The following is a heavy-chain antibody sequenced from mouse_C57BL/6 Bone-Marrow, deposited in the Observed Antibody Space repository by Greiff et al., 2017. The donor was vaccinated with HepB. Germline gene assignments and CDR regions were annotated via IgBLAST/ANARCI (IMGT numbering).Heavy chain of an antibody. V-gene: IGHV1-50*01. CDR2: IDPSDSYT. CDR3: AREEGGGGLDY. CDR1: GYTFTSYW. J-gene: IGHJ2*01. Sequence: QVQLQQPGAELVKPGASVKLSCKASGYTFTSYWMQWVKQRPGQGLEWIGEIDPSDSYTNYNQKFKGKATLTVDTSSSTPYMQLSSLTSEDSAVYYCAREEGGGGLDYWGQGTTLTVSS.